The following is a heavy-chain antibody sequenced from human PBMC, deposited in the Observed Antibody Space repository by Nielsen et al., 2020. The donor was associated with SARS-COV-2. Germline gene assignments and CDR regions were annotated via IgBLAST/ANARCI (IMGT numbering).Heavy chain of an antibody. CDR1: GYSFTSYW. D-gene: IGHD3-10*01. J-gene: IGHJ6*02. V-gene: IGHV5-51*01. CDR2: IYPGDSDT. Sequence: GESLKISCKGSGYSFTSYWIGWVRQMPGKGLEWMGIIYPGDSDTRYSPPFQGQVTISADKSISTAYLQWSSLKASDTAMYYCARLYYGSGSYGLLAYYYGMDVWGQGTTVTVSS. CDR3: ARLYYGSGSYGLLAYYYGMDV.